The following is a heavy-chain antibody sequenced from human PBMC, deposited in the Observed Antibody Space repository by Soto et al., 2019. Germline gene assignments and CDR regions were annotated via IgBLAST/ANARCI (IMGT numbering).Heavy chain of an antibody. V-gene: IGHV3-21*01. CDR3: ARDPSDCSSTSCWGYYALDV. J-gene: IGHJ6*02. CDR1: GFTFSTYS. Sequence: GGSLRLSCAASGFTFSTYSMNWVRQAPGKGLEWVSSISSSGTYIHYADSLKGRFTISRDNAKNSLYLQMISLRAEDTAVYYCARDPSDCSSTSCWGYYALDVGGQGTTVTVSS. D-gene: IGHD2-2*01. CDR2: ISSSGTYI.